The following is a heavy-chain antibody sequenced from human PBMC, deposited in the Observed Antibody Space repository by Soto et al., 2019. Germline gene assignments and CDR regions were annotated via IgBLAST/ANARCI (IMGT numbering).Heavy chain of an antibody. Sequence: QVQLVQSGAEVKKPGASVKVSCKASGYTFTGYYMHWVRQAPGQGLECMGWINPNSGGTNYAQKFQGWVTMTRDTAISTAYMELSRLRSDDTAVYYCARGRAVTDYYYYYGMDVWGQGTTVTVSS. CDR2: INPNSGGT. V-gene: IGHV1-2*04. CDR3: ARGRAVTDYYYYYGMDV. CDR1: GYTFTGYY. J-gene: IGHJ6*02. D-gene: IGHD6-19*01.